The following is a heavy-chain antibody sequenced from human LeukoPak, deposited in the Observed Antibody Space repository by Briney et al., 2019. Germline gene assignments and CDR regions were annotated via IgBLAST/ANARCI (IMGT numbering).Heavy chain of an antibody. CDR1: GYSFTSYW. D-gene: IGHD2/OR15-2a*01. V-gene: IGHV5-51*01. Sequence: GESLKISCKGSGYSFTSYWIGWVRQMPGKGLEWMGIIYPGDSDTRYSPSFQGQVTISADKSISTAYLQWSSLKASDTAMYYRARHTLMNKGRYYYYYYMDVWGKGTTVTVSS. CDR2: IYPGDSDT. J-gene: IGHJ6*03. CDR3: ARHTLMNKGRYYYYYYMDV.